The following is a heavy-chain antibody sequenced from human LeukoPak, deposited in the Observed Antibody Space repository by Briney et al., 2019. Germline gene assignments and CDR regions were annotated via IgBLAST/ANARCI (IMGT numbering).Heavy chain of an antibody. Sequence: SETLSLTCTVSGGSISRYYWSWIRQPPGKGLEWIGYIYYSGSTNYNPSLKSRVTISVDTSKNQFSLKLSSVTAADTAVYYCARDRIAVAGDYYYYGMDVWGQGTTVTVSS. CDR3: ARDRIAVAGDYYYYGMDV. D-gene: IGHD6-19*01. CDR2: IYYSGST. V-gene: IGHV4-59*01. CDR1: GGSISRYY. J-gene: IGHJ6*02.